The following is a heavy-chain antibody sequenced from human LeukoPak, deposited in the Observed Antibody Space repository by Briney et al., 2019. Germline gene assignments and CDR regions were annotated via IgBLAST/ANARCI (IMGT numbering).Heavy chain of an antibody. J-gene: IGHJ4*02. Sequence: GGSLRLSCAASGFTVSSNYMSWVRQAPGKGLEWVSVIYSGGSTYYADSVKGRFTTSRDNSKNTLYLQMNSLRAEDTAVYYCARQTGTTSYFDYWGQGTLVTVSS. CDR2: IYSGGST. CDR1: GFTVSSNY. V-gene: IGHV3-53*01. D-gene: IGHD1-1*01. CDR3: ARQTGTTSYFDY.